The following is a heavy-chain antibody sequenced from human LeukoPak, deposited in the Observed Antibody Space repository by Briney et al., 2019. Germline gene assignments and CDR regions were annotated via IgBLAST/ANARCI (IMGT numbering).Heavy chain of an antibody. CDR1: GFTFSRYW. Sequence: GRSLRLSCAASGFTFSRYWMHWVRQDPGKGLLWVSRINSDGSSTYYADSVKGRFTTSRDNAKNALRLQMNSLTAEDTAVYYCVLDLFSSFAFDIWGQGTMVTVSS. V-gene: IGHV3-74*01. CDR2: INSDGSST. CDR3: VLDLFSSFAFDI. J-gene: IGHJ3*02. D-gene: IGHD3/OR15-3a*01.